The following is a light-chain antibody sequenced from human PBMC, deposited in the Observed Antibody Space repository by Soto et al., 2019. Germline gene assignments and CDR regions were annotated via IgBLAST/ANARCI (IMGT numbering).Light chain of an antibody. J-gene: IGLJ1*01. CDR1: SSNIGGNS. V-gene: IGLV1-51*01. Sequence: QSVLTQPPSVSAAPGQKVTISCSGSSSNIGGNSVSWYQQLPGTAPKLLIYDDNKRPSGIPDRFSGSKSGTSATLGITGFQTGDEADYYCGSWDSSLSAYVFGGGTKVTV. CDR2: DDN. CDR3: GSWDSSLSAYV.